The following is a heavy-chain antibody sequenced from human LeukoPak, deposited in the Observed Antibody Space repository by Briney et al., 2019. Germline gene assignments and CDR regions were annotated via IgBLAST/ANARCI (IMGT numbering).Heavy chain of an antibody. V-gene: IGHV1-2*02. CDR1: GYTFTGYY. CDR2: INPNSGGT. D-gene: IGHD3-22*01. CDR3: ARERDGEYHYDSSGYDAFDI. Sequence: ASVKVSCKASGYTFTGYYMHWVRQAPGQGLEWMGWINPNSGGTNYAQKFQGRVTMTRDTSISTAYMELSRLRSDDTAVYYCARERDGEYHYDSSGYDAFDIWGQGTMVTVSS. J-gene: IGHJ3*02.